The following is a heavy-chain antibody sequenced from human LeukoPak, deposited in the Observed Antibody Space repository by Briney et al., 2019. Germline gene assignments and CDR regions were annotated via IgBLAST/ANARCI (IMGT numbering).Heavy chain of an antibody. Sequence: GGSLTLSCAGSGFPSSSYEMTWLRQAPGKGLEWVSHIDSSGITIYYGDSVKGRFTISRDNAKNSIYLQMDSLRVEDTAIYYCARDSVGDLLDYWGEGTPVTVSS. CDR2: IDSSGITI. CDR3: ARDSVGDLLDY. V-gene: IGHV3-48*03. D-gene: IGHD4-17*01. CDR1: GFPSSSYE. J-gene: IGHJ4*02.